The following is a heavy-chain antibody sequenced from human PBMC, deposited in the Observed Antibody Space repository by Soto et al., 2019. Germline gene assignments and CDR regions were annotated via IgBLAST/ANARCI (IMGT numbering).Heavy chain of an antibody. J-gene: IGHJ6*02. D-gene: IGHD3-16*01. V-gene: IGHV3-30*18. CDR3: AKVQIGRGILSNIMDV. CDR1: GFTFTRSG. Sequence: QVQLVESGGGVVQPGRSLRLSCATSGFTFTRSGMHWVRQAPGKGLDWVAVISSDGGNKYYGDSVRGRFTISRDNSNNTLFLEMKSLRVEDTAVYYCAKVQIGRGILSNIMDVWGQGTTVTVSS. CDR2: ISSDGGNK.